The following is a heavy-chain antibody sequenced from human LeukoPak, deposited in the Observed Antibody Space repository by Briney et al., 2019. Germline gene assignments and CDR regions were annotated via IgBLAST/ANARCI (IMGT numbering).Heavy chain of an antibody. CDR3: AKPYDSGTFPPGY. CDR2: ISGSGGST. J-gene: IGHJ4*02. Sequence: PSETLSLTCTVSGGSISSSSYYWGWIRQAPGKGLEWVSAISGSGGSTYYADSVKGRLTISRDNSKNTLYLQMNSLRAEDTAVYYCAKPYDSGTFPPGYWGQGTLVTVSS. V-gene: IGHV3-23*01. D-gene: IGHD3-10*01. CDR1: GGSISSSSYY.